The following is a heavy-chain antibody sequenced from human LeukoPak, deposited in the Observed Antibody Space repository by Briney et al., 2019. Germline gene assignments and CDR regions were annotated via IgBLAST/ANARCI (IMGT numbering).Heavy chain of an antibody. V-gene: IGHV3-21*01. Sequence: GGSLRLSCAASGFTFSTYSMNWVRQAPGKGLEWVSSISGTSSYIYYADSVKGRFTISRDNAKNSLSLQMNSLRAEDTAVYYCAKDSGTRSYGGNSGVDYWGQGTLVTVSS. D-gene: IGHD4-23*01. CDR2: ISGTSSYI. CDR1: GFTFSTYS. CDR3: AKDSGTRSYGGNSGVDY. J-gene: IGHJ4*02.